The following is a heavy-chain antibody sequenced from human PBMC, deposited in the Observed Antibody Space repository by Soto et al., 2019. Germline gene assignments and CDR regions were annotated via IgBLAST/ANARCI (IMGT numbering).Heavy chain of an antibody. Sequence: SETLSLTCTVSGGSISSSSYYWGWIRQPPGKGLEWIGSIYYSGSTYYNPSLKSRVTISVDTSKNQFSLKLSSVTAADTAVYYCARDQLRFLEWSLNWFDPWGQGTLVTVSS. D-gene: IGHD3-3*01. CDR1: GGSISSSSYY. CDR3: ARDQLRFLEWSLNWFDP. J-gene: IGHJ5*02. V-gene: IGHV4-39*02. CDR2: IYYSGST.